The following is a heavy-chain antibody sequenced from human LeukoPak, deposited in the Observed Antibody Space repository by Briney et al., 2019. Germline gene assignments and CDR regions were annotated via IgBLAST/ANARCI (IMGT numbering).Heavy chain of an antibody. CDR2: MNPNSGNT. V-gene: IGHV1-8*01. CDR3: ASDGSGSGYDSGY. Sequence: GASVKVSCKASGYTFTSYDINWVRQATGQGLEWMGWMNPNSGNTGYAQKFQGRVTMTRNTSINTAYMELSSLRSEDTAVYYCASDGSGSGYDSGYWGQGTLVTVSS. J-gene: IGHJ4*02. D-gene: IGHD5-12*01. CDR1: GYTFTSYD.